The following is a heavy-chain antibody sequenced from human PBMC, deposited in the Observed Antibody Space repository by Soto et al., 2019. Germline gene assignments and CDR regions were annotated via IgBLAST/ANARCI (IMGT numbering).Heavy chain of an antibody. CDR1: GYTFTSYG. Sequence: ASVKVSCKASGYTFTSYGISWVRQAPGQGLEWMGWISAYNGNTNYAQKLQGRVTMTTDTSTSTAYMELRSLRSDDTAVYYCARVYYDILTGYYDYWGQGTLVTVSS. J-gene: IGHJ4*02. CDR3: ARVYYDILTGYYDY. V-gene: IGHV1-18*01. D-gene: IGHD3-9*01. CDR2: ISAYNGNT.